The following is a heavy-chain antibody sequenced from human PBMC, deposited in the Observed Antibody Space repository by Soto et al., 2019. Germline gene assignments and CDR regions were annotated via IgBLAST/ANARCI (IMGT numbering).Heavy chain of an antibody. V-gene: IGHV4-59*01. CDR1: GGSISSYY. J-gene: IGHJ6*02. CDR2: IYYSGST. D-gene: IGHD3-9*01. Sequence: PSETLSLTCTVSGGSISSYYWSWIRQPPGKGLEWFGYIYYSGSTNYNPSLKSRVTISVDTSKNQFSLKLSSVTAADTAVYYCARARSYYDILTGNYYYYGMDVWGQGTTVTVSS. CDR3: ARARSYYDILTGNYYYYGMDV.